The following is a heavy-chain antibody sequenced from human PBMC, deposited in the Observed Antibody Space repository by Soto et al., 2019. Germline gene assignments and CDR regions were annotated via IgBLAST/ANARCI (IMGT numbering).Heavy chain of an antibody. D-gene: IGHD5-12*01. CDR2: IFSSGST. CDR3: AREGSYSAYNFAHGIQLWSFDF. V-gene: IGHV4-4*07. CDR1: GGSISTFY. J-gene: IGHJ4*02. Sequence: SETLSLTCTVSGGSISTFYWSWFRQPAGKGLEWIGRIFSSGSTSFNPSLESRVATSVDTSKNHFPLNLSSVTAADMAVYYCAREGSYSAYNFAHGIQLWSFDFWGQGALVTVSS.